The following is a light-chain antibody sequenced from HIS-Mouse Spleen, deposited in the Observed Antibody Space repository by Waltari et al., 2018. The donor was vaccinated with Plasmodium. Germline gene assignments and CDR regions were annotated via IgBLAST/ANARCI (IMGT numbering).Light chain of an antibody. V-gene: IGKV1-5*03. Sequence: DIQMTQSHSTLSASVGDSVTITCRASQRISSWLAWYQQKPGKAPKLLIYKASSLESGVPSRFSGSGSGTEFTLTISSLQPDDFATYYCQQYNSYSWTFGQGTKVEIK. CDR1: QRISSW. J-gene: IGKJ1*01. CDR2: KAS. CDR3: QQYNSYSWT.